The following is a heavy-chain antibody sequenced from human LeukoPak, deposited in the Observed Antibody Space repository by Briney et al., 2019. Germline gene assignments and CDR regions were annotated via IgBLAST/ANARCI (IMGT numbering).Heavy chain of an antibody. CDR1: GFTFSSYA. CDR3: VKDRDSGYDSLDY. Sequence: XGXLRLSCSACGFTFSSYAMQWVRQARGKGVDYVSAISSKGRTTYYAYSVNGRFTISRDNSNNPLYLQMSRLRPEDTAVYYCVKDRDSGYDSLDYSGQGTLVTXSS. CDR2: ISSKGRTT. J-gene: IGHJ4*02. V-gene: IGHV3-64D*06. D-gene: IGHD5-12*01.